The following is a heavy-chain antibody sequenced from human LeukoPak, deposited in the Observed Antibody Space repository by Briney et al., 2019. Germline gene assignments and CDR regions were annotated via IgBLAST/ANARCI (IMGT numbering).Heavy chain of an antibody. J-gene: IGHJ4*02. CDR2: IIPIFGTA. CDR3: ARSTSPSSGYFGDYDY. CDR1: GGTFSSYA. D-gene: IGHD3-22*01. Sequence: SVKVSCTASGGTFSSYAISWVRQAPGQGLEWMGGIIPIFGTANYAQKIQGRVTITADESTSTAYMGLSSLRSEATALYYCARSTSPSSGYFGDYDYWGQGTLVTVSS. V-gene: IGHV1-69*01.